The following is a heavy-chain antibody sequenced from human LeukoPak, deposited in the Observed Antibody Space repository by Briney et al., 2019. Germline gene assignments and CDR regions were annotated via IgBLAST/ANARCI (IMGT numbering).Heavy chain of an antibody. D-gene: IGHD1-26*01. Sequence: SETLSLTCTVSGASVGSAGYHWSWIRQPPGGGLEWIGYIYYISNTNYNPSLKSRVIMSVDPSKNQFSLKLNSVTAADTAVYYCARTQSQSGSYRYYFGYWGQGTLVTVSS. CDR2: IYYISNT. J-gene: IGHJ4*02. CDR1: GASVGSAGYH. V-gene: IGHV4-61*08. CDR3: ARTQSQSGSYRYYFGY.